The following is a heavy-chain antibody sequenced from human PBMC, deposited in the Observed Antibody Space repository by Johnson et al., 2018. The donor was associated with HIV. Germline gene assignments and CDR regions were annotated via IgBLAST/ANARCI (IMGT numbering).Heavy chain of an antibody. CDR3: TTDHYFLDALDI. J-gene: IGHJ3*02. CDR2: IYSGCST. Sequence: MQLVESGGGLIQPGGSLRLSCAASEFTVSGGYMNWVRQAPGKGLEWVSVIYSGCSTYYADSVKGRFTISRDNSKNTLYVQMKSLKTEDTAVYYCTTDHYFLDALDIWGQGTMVTVSS. CDR1: EFTVSGGY. V-gene: IGHV3-53*01. D-gene: IGHD2/OR15-2a*01.